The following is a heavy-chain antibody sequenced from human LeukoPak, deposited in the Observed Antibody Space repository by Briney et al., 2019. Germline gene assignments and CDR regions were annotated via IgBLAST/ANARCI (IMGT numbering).Heavy chain of an antibody. CDR2: ISYDGSNK. D-gene: IGHD2-15*01. CDR1: GFTFSGYA. J-gene: IGHJ4*02. CDR3: ARERINVAGDY. V-gene: IGHV3-30-3*01. Sequence: GGSLRLSCAASGFTFSGYAMHWVRQAPGRGLEWVAVISYDGSNKYYADSVKGRFTISRDNSKNTLYLQMNSLRAEDTAVYYCARERINVAGDYWGQGTLVTVSS.